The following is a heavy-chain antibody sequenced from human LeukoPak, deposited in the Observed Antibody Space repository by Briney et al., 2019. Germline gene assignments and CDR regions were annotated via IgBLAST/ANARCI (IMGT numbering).Heavy chain of an antibody. Sequence: QPSQTLSLTCTVSGGSINSGSYYWSWIRQPAGKGLEWIGRIYTSGSTNYNPSLKSRVTISVDTSKNQFSLKLSSVTAADTAVYYCARGGGSDWYFDLWGRGTLVTVSS. CDR3: ARGGGSDWYFDL. V-gene: IGHV4-61*02. D-gene: IGHD3-16*01. J-gene: IGHJ2*01. CDR1: GGSINSGSYY. CDR2: IYTSGST.